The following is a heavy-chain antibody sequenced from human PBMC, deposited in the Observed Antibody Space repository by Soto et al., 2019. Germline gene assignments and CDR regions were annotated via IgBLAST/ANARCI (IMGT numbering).Heavy chain of an antibody. V-gene: IGHV1-24*01. CDR1: GYTLTELS. Sequence: GASVKVSCKVSGYTLTELSMHCVRQAPGKGLEWMGGFDPEDGETIYAQKFQGRVTMTEDTSTDTAYMELSSLRSEDTAVYYCATIPYQAVAGYSDAFDIWGQGTMVTVSS. D-gene: IGHD6-19*01. J-gene: IGHJ3*02. CDR3: ATIPYQAVAGYSDAFDI. CDR2: FDPEDGET.